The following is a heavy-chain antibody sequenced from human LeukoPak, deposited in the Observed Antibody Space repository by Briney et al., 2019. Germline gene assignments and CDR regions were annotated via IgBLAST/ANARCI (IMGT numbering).Heavy chain of an antibody. Sequence: GGSLRLSCAASGFTFISYWMSWVRQAPGKGLEWVANIKQDGSEKYYVDSVKGRFTISRDNAKNSLYLQMNSLRAEDTAVYYCARRLDYWGQGTLVTVSS. V-gene: IGHV3-7*01. CDR1: GFTFISYW. J-gene: IGHJ4*02. CDR3: ARRLDY. CDR2: IKQDGSEK.